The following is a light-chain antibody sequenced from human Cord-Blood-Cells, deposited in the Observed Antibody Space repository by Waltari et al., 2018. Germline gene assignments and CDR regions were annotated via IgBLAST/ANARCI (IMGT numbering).Light chain of an antibody. J-gene: IGLJ3*02. CDR1: SSDVGGYNY. Sequence: QSALTQPRSVSGSPGQSVTISCTGTSSDVGGYNYVSWYQQHPVKSPELMIYDVSKRPAGVPDLFSGSKSGNPASLTISGLQAEDEADYYCCSYAGSSWVFGGGTKLTVL. V-gene: IGLV2-11*01. CDR2: DVS. CDR3: CSYAGSSWV.